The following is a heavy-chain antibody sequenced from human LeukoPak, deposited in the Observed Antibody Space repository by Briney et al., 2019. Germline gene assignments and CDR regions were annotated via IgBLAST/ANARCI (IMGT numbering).Heavy chain of an antibody. V-gene: IGHV4-4*07. CDR2: IYTSGST. J-gene: IGHJ6*03. CDR3: ARGAYYHYMDV. CDR1: GGSISSYY. Sequence: SETLSLTCLVSGGSISSYYWSWIRQPAGKGLEWIGRIYTSGSTNYNPSLKSRVTMSLDTSKNQFSLRLSSVTAADTAVYYCARGAYYHYMDVWGKGTTVTVSS.